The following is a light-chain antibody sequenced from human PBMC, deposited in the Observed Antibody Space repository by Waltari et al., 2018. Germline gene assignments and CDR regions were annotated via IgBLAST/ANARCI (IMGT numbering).Light chain of an antibody. J-gene: IGKJ1*01. V-gene: IGKV1-8*01. CDR3: QQYYSYPWT. Sequence: AIRMTQSPSSFSASTGDRVTITCRASQGISNYLAWYQQKPGKAPKLLIYAASTLQRGVPSRVSGSGSGTDFTLTISCLQSEDFATYYCQQYYSYPWTFGQGTKVEIK. CDR2: AAS. CDR1: QGISNY.